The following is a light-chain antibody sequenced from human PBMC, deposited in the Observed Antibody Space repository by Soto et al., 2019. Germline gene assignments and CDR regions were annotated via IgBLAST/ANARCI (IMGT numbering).Light chain of an antibody. V-gene: IGLV2-8*01. CDR1: SSDIGTYDY. CDR2: EVS. Sequence: QSVLTQPPSASGSLGQSVTISCTGTSSDIGTYDYVSWYQQHPGRAPKLIIFEVSKRPLGVPDRFSGSKSGNTASLIVSGLQPDDEAEYHCTSYTGDDFTFVFGIGTKVTVL. CDR3: TSYTGDDFTFV. J-gene: IGLJ1*01.